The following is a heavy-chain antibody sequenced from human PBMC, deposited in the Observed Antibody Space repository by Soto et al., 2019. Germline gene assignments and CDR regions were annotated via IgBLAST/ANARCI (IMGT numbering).Heavy chain of an antibody. CDR2: IYPGDYET. J-gene: IGHJ4*02. CDR1: GYTFSNFW. Sequence: GESLKISCQCSGYTFSNFWIAWVRQLPGKGLEWMGIIYPGDYETRYSPSFHGKVTISADRSIGTAYLQWSSLEASDSAFYFCARSPRSSPYFDYWGQGALVPVSS. D-gene: IGHD6-13*01. CDR3: ARSPRSSPYFDY. V-gene: IGHV5-51*01.